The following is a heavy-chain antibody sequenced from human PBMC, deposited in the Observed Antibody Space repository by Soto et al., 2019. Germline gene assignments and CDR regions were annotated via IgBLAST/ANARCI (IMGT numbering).Heavy chain of an antibody. CDR3: AKDFKVSGSHYGTLNYYYGMDV. V-gene: IGHV3-30*18. CDR2: ISYDGYLK. CDR1: VFTFRKYG. J-gene: IGHJ6*02. D-gene: IGHD3-10*01. Sequence: PRGSLRLSGGASVFTFRKYGMQWVRQAPGKGLGWVAVISYDGYLKYYVDSVKGRFTVARDNSKNTLFLEMNSLRVEDTAVYFCAKDFKVSGSHYGTLNYYYGMDVWGQGTTVTVSS.